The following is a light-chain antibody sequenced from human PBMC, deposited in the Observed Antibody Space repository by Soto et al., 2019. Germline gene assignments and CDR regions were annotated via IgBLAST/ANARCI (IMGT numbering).Light chain of an antibody. CDR1: QSISRW. CDR2: DAT. J-gene: IGKJ1*01. V-gene: IGKV1-5*01. CDR3: QQYNDDSTWT. Sequence: DIQMTQSPSTLSASVGDRVTITCRASQSISRWLAWYQQKPGQAPKVLIWDATTLHRGVPSRFSGSGSGTEFTLTISSLQPDDFATYYCQQYNDDSTWTFGQGTKVDIK.